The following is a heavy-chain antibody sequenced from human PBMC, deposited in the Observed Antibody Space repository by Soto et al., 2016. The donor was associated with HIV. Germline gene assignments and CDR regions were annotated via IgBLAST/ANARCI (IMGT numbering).Heavy chain of an antibody. V-gene: IGHV1-2*02. Sequence: QVQLVQSGAEVKKPGASVKVSCKAPGNTFTGYYMHWVRQAPGQGLEWMGWINPNSGATNYAQKFQGRVTMTGDTSISTAYMELSRLRSDDTAVYYCARVFPRANYYGSGSQAFDIWGQGTMVTVSS. J-gene: IGHJ3*02. CDR2: INPNSGAT. CDR3: ARVFPRANYYGSGSQAFDI. D-gene: IGHD3-10*01. CDR1: GNTFTGYY.